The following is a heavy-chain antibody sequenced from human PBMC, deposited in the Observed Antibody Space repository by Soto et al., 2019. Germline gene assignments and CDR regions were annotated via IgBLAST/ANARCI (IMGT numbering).Heavy chain of an antibody. CDR3: ARDLAAVPRAFDY. CDR1: GVTMSYGGYS. V-gene: IGHV4-61*08. CDR2: VSHPETT. D-gene: IGHD6-13*01. Sequence: PSETLSLTCSVSGVTMSYGGYSWSWIRQSPGKGLEWLGYVSHPETTYYNPSLKSRVTLSVDTSKTQFSLNLRSVTAADTAVYYCARDLAAVPRAFDYWGRGTLVTVSS. J-gene: IGHJ4*02.